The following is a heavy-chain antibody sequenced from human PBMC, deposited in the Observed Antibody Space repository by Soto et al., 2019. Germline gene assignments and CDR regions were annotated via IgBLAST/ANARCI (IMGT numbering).Heavy chain of an antibody. V-gene: IGHV5-51*01. CDR1: GYSFTSYW. Sequence: GESLKISCKGPGYSFTSYWIGWVRQMPGKGLEWMGIIYPGDSDTRYSPSFQGQVTISADKSISTAYLQWSSLKASDTAMYYCARYSIAARLAYYYGMDVWGQGTTVTVS. CDR2: IYPGDSDT. J-gene: IGHJ6*02. D-gene: IGHD6-6*01. CDR3: ARYSIAARLAYYYGMDV.